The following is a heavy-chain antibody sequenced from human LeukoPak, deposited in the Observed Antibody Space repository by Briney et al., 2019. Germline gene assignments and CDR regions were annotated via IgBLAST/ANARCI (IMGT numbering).Heavy chain of an antibody. CDR1: GFTFSTYA. CDR3: AKKSASTCYSAVAC. J-gene: IGHJ4*02. CDR2: ISGSGVNT. V-gene: IGHV3-23*01. D-gene: IGHD2-15*01. Sequence: GGSLRLSCAASGFTFSTYAMTWVRQAPGQGLEWVSAISGSGVNTYYADSVKGRFTISRDNSKNTLYLQMNNLRAEDTAVYYCAKKSASTCYSAVACWGQGTLVTVSS.